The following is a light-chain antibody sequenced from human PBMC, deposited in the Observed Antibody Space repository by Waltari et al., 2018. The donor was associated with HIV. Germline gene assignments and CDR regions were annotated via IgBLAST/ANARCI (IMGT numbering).Light chain of an antibody. V-gene: IGLV1-44*01. Sequence: QSVLTQPPSASGTPGQRVVISCSGRNANIGSNTLKWLQQFPGSAPKVLVYSDDHRPSGVPDRFSGSKSGTSASLAISGVQSEDEADYYCAAWDDSLNAYVFGTGTKVTVL. CDR3: AAWDDSLNAYV. CDR1: NANIGSNT. CDR2: SDD. J-gene: IGLJ1*01.